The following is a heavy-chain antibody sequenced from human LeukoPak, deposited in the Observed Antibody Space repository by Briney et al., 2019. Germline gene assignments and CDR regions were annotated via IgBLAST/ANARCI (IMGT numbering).Heavy chain of an antibody. CDR1: GGSISSYH. D-gene: IGHD2-2*02. CDR2: ISYSGRT. V-gene: IGHV4-59*08. Sequence: KPSETLSLTCTVSGGSISSYHWSWIRQPPGKGLEWIGYISYSGRTYYNPSLRSRVTISVDTSKNHFSLKLSSVTAADTAVYYCARGLYRYGRSTFDYWGQGTLVTVSS. CDR3: ARGLYRYGRSTFDY. J-gene: IGHJ4*02.